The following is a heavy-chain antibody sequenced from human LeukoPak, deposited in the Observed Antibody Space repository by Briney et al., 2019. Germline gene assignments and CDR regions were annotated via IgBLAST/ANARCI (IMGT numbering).Heavy chain of an antibody. CDR1: GFTFSSYW. D-gene: IGHD3-22*01. Sequence: QAGGSLRLSCAASGFTFSSYWMSWVRQAPGKGLEWVANIKQDGSEKYYVDSVKGRFTISRDNAKNSLYLQMNSLRAEDTAVYYCARDQSRDYYDGSGYYYYYYYYMDVWGKGTTVTVSS. V-gene: IGHV3-7*01. J-gene: IGHJ6*03. CDR3: ARDQSRDYYDGSGYYYYYYYYMDV. CDR2: IKQDGSEK.